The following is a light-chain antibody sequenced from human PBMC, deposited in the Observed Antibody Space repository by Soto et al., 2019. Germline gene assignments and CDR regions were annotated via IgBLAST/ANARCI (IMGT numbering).Light chain of an antibody. Sequence: EIVLTQSPGTLSLSPGERATLSCRASQSVSNNYLAWYQQKPGQAPRLLIYGASSRATGIPDRFSGSGSGTDFTLTISRLEPEDFAVYHCQQYGSSQGTFGQGTRLEIK. CDR1: QSVSNNY. V-gene: IGKV3-20*01. J-gene: IGKJ5*01. CDR3: QQYGSSQGT. CDR2: GAS.